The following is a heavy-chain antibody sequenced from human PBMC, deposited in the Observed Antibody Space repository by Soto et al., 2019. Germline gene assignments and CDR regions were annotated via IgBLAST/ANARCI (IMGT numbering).Heavy chain of an antibody. D-gene: IGHD3-22*01. J-gene: IGHJ5*02. CDR1: GGSFSSSTHY. Sequence: QLQLQESGPGLVKPSETLSLTCTVSGGSFSSSTHYWGWIRQPPGKGLEWIGSMYSGGNTYYNPSLKSRVTVPVDTSRNHFSLKLTSVTAADTAMYYCARQPYDSTGYYYGAWGQGTLVTVSS. CDR2: MYSGGNT. V-gene: IGHV4-39*01. CDR3: ARQPYDSTGYYYGA.